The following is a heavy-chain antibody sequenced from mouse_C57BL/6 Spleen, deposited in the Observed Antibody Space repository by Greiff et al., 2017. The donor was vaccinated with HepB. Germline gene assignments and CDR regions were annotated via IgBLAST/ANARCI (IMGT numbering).Heavy chain of an antibody. CDR2: ISSVSSTI. CDR3: AVGVDY. J-gene: IGHJ2*01. CDR1: GFTFSEDG. V-gene: IGHV5-17*01. Sequence: EVMLVESGGGLVKPGGSLNLSCAASGFTFSEDGMHWVRQAFKKGLVWVAYISSVSSTIYYADTVKGRFTISRDNAKNTLFLQMTSLRSEDTAMYYCAVGVDYWGQGTTLTVSS.